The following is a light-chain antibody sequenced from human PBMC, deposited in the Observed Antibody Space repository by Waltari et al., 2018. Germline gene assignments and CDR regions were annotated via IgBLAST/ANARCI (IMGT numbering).Light chain of an antibody. CDR2: AAS. Sequence: DIQMTQSPSSLSASVGDRVSITCRTSQTISSYLNWYKHKPGKAPHLLIYAASSLQSGVTSRFSGSGSETDFTLTISSHQSEDFATYYCQQTYSTPRTFGQGTKVEVK. CDR3: QQTYSTPRT. J-gene: IGKJ1*01. CDR1: QTISSY. V-gene: IGKV1-39*01.